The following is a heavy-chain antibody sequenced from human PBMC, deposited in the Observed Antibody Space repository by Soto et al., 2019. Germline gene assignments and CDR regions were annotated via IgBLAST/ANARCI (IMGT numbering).Heavy chain of an antibody. CDR1: GFTVSSNY. Sequence: PGGSLRLSCAASGFTVSSNYMSWVRQAPGKGLEWVSVIYSGGSTYYADSVKGRFTISRDNSKNTLYLQMNSLGAEDTAVYYCARGRLYYDILTGYSNFDYWGQGTLVTVSS. J-gene: IGHJ4*02. V-gene: IGHV3-53*01. CDR3: ARGRLYYDILTGYSNFDY. D-gene: IGHD3-9*01. CDR2: IYSGGST.